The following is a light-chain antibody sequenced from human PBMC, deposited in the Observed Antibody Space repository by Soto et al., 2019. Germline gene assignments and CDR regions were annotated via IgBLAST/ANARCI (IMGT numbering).Light chain of an antibody. CDR3: AAWDDSLKGV. CDR1: SSNIGSNT. J-gene: IGLJ2*01. CDR2: SNN. Sequence: QSVLTQPPSASGTPGQRVTISCSGSSSNIGSNTVNWYQQLPGTAPKLLIYSNNQRPSGVPDRFSGSKSGTSASLVISGLQSEDEADYYCAAWDDSLKGVFGGGTKVTVL. V-gene: IGLV1-44*01.